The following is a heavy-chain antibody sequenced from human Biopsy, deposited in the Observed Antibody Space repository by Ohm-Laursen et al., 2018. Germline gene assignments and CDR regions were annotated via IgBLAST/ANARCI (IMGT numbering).Heavy chain of an antibody. D-gene: IGHD6-6*01. V-gene: IGHV4-4*07. CDR1: GGSIISYY. CDR3: ARGEYSSSIFDY. CDR2: IYSSGGT. Sequence: SDTLSLTCTVSGGSIISYYWNWIRQPAGKGLEWIGRIYSSGGTKYNPSLKSRVTMSVDTSKKQLSLKVRSVTAADTAVYYCARGEYSSSIFDYWGQGTLVTVSS. J-gene: IGHJ4*02.